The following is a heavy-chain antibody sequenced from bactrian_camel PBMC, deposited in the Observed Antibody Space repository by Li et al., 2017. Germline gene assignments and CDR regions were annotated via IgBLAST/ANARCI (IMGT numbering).Heavy chain of an antibody. J-gene: IGHJ4*01. CDR2: IDSDGRL. CDR1: KITYSSFGRHC. V-gene: IGHV3S55*01. D-gene: IGHD3*01. CDR3: AAVAEGRTVEGGVSLWTLFESGY. Sequence: VQLVESGGGSVEGGGSLTLSCVASKITYSSFGRHCMGWFRQARGKGREGVASIDSDGRLAYADSVKGRFTISKGLAKDTLYLQMNSLIPEDTAMYYCAAVAEGRTVEGGVSLWTLFESGYWGQGTQVTVS.